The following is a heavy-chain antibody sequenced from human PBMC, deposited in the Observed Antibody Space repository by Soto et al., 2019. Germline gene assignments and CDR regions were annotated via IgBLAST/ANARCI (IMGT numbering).Heavy chain of an antibody. D-gene: IGHD1-7*01. Sequence: ASVKVSCKASGYTFTSYGISWVRQAPGKGLEWMGWINAYNGNTIYAQKLQGRVTMTADTSTNTAYMELRSLRSDDTAVYYCATGFGTEGHYFDYWRQGTLDPVSS. V-gene: IGHV1-18*01. CDR3: ATGFGTEGHYFDY. CDR2: INAYNGNT. CDR1: GYTFTSYG. J-gene: IGHJ4*02.